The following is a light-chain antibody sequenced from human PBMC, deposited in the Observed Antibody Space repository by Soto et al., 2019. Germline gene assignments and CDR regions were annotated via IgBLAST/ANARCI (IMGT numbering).Light chain of an antibody. Sequence: QSALTQPASVSGSPGQSITISCTGTRSDIGGYNYVSWYQHHPGKAPKLMISDVTNRPSGVSNRFSGSKSDNTASLTISGLQAEDEADYYCSSYTSSNTLGFGTGTKLTVL. J-gene: IGLJ1*01. CDR3: SSYTSSNTLG. CDR2: DVT. V-gene: IGLV2-14*01. CDR1: RSDIGGYNY.